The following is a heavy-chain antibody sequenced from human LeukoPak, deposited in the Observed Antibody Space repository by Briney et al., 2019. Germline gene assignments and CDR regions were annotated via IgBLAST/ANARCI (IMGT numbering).Heavy chain of an antibody. J-gene: IGHJ3*02. CDR2: IIPIFGTA. CDR3: AREGVWFGESDAFDI. CDR1: GGTFSSYA. Sequence: GASVKVSCKASGGTFSSYAISWVRQAPGQGLEWMGGIIPIFGTANYAQKFQGRVTITADESTSTAYMELSSLRSEDTAVYYCAREGVWFGESDAFDIWGQGTMVTVSS. D-gene: IGHD3-10*01. V-gene: IGHV1-69*13.